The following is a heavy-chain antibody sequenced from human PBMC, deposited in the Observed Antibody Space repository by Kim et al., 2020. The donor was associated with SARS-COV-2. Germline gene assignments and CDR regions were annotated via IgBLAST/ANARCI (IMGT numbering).Heavy chain of an antibody. CDR1: GFIMDDYG. CDR3: ARGLEYSTSSSFDF. Sequence: GGSLRLSCAASGFIMDDYGMSWVRQAPGKGLEWVSGINRNGGSTGYVDSVKGRFTISRDNTKNSLYLQMNSLRAEDTALYHCARGLEYSTSSSFDFWGQGTLVTVSS. V-gene: IGHV3-20*01. J-gene: IGHJ4*02. D-gene: IGHD6-6*01. CDR2: INRNGGST.